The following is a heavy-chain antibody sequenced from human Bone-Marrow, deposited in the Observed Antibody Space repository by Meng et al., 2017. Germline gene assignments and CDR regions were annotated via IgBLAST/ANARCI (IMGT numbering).Heavy chain of an antibody. CDR2: IYYSGST. D-gene: IGHD6-19*01. Sequence: GSLRLSCTVSGGSISSYYWSWIRQPPGKGLEWIGYIYYSGSTNYNPSLKSRVTISVDTSKNQFSLKLSSVTAADTAVYYCARGIHSSGWGWHRYYNYYGMDVWGQGTTVTVSS. CDR1: GGSISSYY. V-gene: IGHV4-59*01. J-gene: IGHJ6*02. CDR3: ARGIHSSGWGWHRYYNYYGMDV.